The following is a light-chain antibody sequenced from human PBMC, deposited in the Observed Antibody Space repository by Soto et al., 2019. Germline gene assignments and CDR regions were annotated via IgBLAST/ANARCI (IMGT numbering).Light chain of an antibody. CDR3: QQYGGSPLT. V-gene: IGKV3-20*01. CDR2: GAS. CDR1: QTVNNNY. J-gene: IGKJ3*01. Sequence: EIVLTQSPGTLSLSPGERATLSCRASQTVNNNYLAWYQQKPGQSPRLLMYGASSRATDIPVRFSGSGSGTDFTLTITSLETEDFAVYYCQQYGGSPLTFSPGTQVDLK.